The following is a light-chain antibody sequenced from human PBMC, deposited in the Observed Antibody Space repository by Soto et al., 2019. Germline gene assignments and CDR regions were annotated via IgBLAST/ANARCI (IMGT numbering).Light chain of an antibody. V-gene: IGLV2-8*01. CDR3: SSYAGPNTVI. CDR2: EVS. Sequence: QSVLTQPPSASGSPGQSVSISCTGTSSDVGEYDYVSWYQQHPGKAPKLMIYEVSKRPSGVPDRFSGSKSGNTASLTVSWLQAEDEADYYCSSYAGPNTVIFGGGTTLTVL. CDR1: SSDVGEYDY. J-gene: IGLJ2*01.